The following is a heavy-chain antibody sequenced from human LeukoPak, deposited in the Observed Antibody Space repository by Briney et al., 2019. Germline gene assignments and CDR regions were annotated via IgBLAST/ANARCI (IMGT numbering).Heavy chain of an antibody. Sequence: SETLSLTCAVHGGSFSGYHWNWIRQPPEKGLEWIGEINDRGHINYNPSLKSRVTISVDTSKKQFSLRLSSVTAADAAVYYCARDPTTVVTPPYYFAFWGQGTLVAVSS. CDR2: INDRGHI. D-gene: IGHD4-23*01. CDR3: ARDPTTVVTPPYYFAF. J-gene: IGHJ4*02. V-gene: IGHV4-34*01. CDR1: GGSFSGYH.